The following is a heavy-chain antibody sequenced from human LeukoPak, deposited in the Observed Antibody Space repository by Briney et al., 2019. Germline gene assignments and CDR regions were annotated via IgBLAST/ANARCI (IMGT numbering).Heavy chain of an antibody. CDR3: ARDRSYYGNYYGMDV. Sequence: GGSLRLSCAASGFTFSSYGMHWVRQAPGKGLEWVAVISYDGSNKYYADSVKGRFTISRDNSKNTLYLQMNSLRSEDTAVYYCARDRSYYGNYYGMDVWGQGTTVTVSS. CDR1: GFTFSSYG. D-gene: IGHD1-26*01. CDR2: ISYDGSNK. V-gene: IGHV3-30*03. J-gene: IGHJ6*02.